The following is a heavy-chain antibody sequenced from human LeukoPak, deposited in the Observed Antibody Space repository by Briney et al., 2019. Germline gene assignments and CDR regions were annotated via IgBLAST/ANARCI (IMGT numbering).Heavy chain of an antibody. D-gene: IGHD6-19*01. Sequence: RGESLKISCKGSGYSFTSYWIGWVRQMPGKGLEWMGIIYPGDSDTRYSPSFQGQVTISADKSISTAYLQWSSLKASDTAMYYCARRKGSAVAGDYYYMDVWGKGTTVTVSS. CDR3: ARRKGSAVAGDYYYMDV. CDR2: IYPGDSDT. V-gene: IGHV5-51*01. CDR1: GYSFTSYW. J-gene: IGHJ6*03.